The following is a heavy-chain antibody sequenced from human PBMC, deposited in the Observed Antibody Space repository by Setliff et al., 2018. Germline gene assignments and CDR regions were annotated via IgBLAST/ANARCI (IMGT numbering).Heavy chain of an antibody. J-gene: IGHJ4*02. CDR2: INPGDGST. D-gene: IGHD6-19*01. Sequence: GASVKVSCKASGYTFTTYYMHWVRQAPGQGLEWMGVINPGDGSTTYAQKFQGRVKMTRDTSTNTVCMQLNSLRFEDTAVYYCAKLTTPYSSGWSHFDYWGQGTLVTVSS. CDR1: GYTFTTYY. V-gene: IGHV1-46*01. CDR3: AKLTTPYSSGWSHFDY.